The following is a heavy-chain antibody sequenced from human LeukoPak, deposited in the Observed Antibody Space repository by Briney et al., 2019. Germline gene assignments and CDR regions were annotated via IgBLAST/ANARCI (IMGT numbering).Heavy chain of an antibody. CDR3: ARSIGDMSPFDY. D-gene: IGHD2-21*01. Sequence: PGGSLRLSCAASGFTLITYSINWVRQAPGKGLEWVAVISYDGSNKYYADSVKGPFTISRDNSKNTLYLQMNSLRAEDTAVYYCARSIGDMSPFDYWGQGTLVTVSS. V-gene: IGHV3-30*03. CDR1: GFTLITYS. J-gene: IGHJ4*02. CDR2: ISYDGSNK.